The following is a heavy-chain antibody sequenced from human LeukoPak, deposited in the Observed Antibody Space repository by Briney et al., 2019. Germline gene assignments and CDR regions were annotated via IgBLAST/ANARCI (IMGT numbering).Heavy chain of an antibody. Sequence: PGGSLRLSCAASGFTFSSYAMSWVRQAPGKGLEWVSAISGSGGSTYYADSVKGRFTISRDNSKNTLYLLMNSLRAEDTAVYYCAKDIVVVVAANRPSNRDYWGQGTLVTVSS. CDR2: ISGSGGST. CDR3: AKDIVVVVAANRPSNRDY. J-gene: IGHJ4*02. CDR1: GFTFSSYA. V-gene: IGHV3-23*01. D-gene: IGHD2-15*01.